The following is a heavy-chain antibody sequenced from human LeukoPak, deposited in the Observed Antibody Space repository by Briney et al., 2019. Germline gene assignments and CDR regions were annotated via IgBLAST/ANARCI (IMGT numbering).Heavy chain of an antibody. CDR2: IKEDGSEK. Sequence: GGSLRLSCAASGFTFSRYWMSWVRQAPGKGLEWVANIKEDGSEKYCVDSVKGRFTISRDNVKNSLSLQMNSLRAEDTAVYYCARVRITRDAFDIWGQGTMVTVSS. J-gene: IGHJ3*02. CDR1: GFTFSRYW. CDR3: ARVRITRDAFDI. D-gene: IGHD2-15*01. V-gene: IGHV3-7*05.